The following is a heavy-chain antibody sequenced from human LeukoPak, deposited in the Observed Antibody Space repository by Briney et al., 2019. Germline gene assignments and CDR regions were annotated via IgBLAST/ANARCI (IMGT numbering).Heavy chain of an antibody. CDR1: GFTFSSYW. V-gene: IGHV3-7*01. D-gene: IGHD2-15*01. CDR2: IKQDGSEK. CDR3: ARDSCSGGSCYPPDASDY. Sequence: GGSLRLSCAASGFTFSSYWMSWVRQAPGKGLEWVANIKQDGSEKYYVDSVKGRFTISRDNAKNSLYLQMNSLRAEDTAVYHCARDSCSGGSCYPPDASDYWGQGTLVTVSS. J-gene: IGHJ4*02.